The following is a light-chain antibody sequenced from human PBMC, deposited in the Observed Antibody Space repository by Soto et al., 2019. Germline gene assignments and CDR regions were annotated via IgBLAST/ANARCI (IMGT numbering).Light chain of an antibody. CDR3: QQYNNWPPYT. V-gene: IGKV3-15*01. Sequence: EIVMTQCPATLSVSPGERATLSCRASQSVSNNLAWYQQKPGQAPRLLICGASTRATGIPTRFSGSGSGTEFSLTINSLQSEDFAVYYCQQYNNWPPYTFGQGTRLEIK. CDR1: QSVSNN. J-gene: IGKJ2*01. CDR2: GAS.